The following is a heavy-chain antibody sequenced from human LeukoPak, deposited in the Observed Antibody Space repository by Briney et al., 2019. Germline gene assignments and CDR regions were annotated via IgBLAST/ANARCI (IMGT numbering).Heavy chain of an antibody. CDR2: ISYDGSNK. CDR1: GFTFSSYA. CDR3: ARGPGFLTDY. D-gene: IGHD3-3*01. J-gene: IGHJ4*02. V-gene: IGHV3-30*04. Sequence: QPGRSLRLSCAASGFTFSSYAMHWVRQAPGKGLEWVAVISYDGSNKYYADSVKGRFTISRDNSKNALYLQMNSLRVEDTAVYYCARGPGFLTDYWGQGTLVTVSS.